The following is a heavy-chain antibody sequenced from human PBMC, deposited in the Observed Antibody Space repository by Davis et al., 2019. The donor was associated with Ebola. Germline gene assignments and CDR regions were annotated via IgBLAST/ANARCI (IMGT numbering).Heavy chain of an antibody. V-gene: IGHV4-39*07. J-gene: IGHJ4*02. D-gene: IGHD6-19*01. CDR2: INHSGST. CDR1: GGSISSITYY. Sequence: SETLSLTCSVSGGSISSITYYWAWIRQPPGKGLEWIGEINHSGSTNYNPSLKSRVTISVDTSKNQFSLKLSSVTAADTAVYYCARFSCTIAVAGLDYWGQGTLVTVSS. CDR3: ARFSCTIAVAGLDY.